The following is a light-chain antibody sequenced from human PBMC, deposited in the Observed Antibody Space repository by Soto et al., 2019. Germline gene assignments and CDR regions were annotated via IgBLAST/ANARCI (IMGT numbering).Light chain of an antibody. CDR1: SGSVSTSYY. V-gene: IGLV8-61*01. Sequence: QTVVTQEPSFSVSPGGTVTLTCGLSSGSVSTSYYPSWYQQTPGQAPRTLIYSTNTRSSGVPDRFSGSILGNKAALTITGAQADDGSDYYCVLYMGSGSWVFGGGTKLTVL. J-gene: IGLJ3*02. CDR2: STN. CDR3: VLYMGSGSWV.